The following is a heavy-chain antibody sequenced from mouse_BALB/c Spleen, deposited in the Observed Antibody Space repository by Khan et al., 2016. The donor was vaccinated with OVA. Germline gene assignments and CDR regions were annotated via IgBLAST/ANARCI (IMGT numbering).Heavy chain of an antibody. CDR2: ITPNNGGT. J-gene: IGHJ2*01. CDR3: TRGGHGSPFDY. V-gene: IGHV1-18*01. CDR1: GYTFTDYN. D-gene: IGHD1-1*01. Sequence: EVQLQQSGPELAKPGASVKIPCKASGYTFTDYNMDWVKQSHGKSLEWIGDITPNNGGTIYNQRFKGKATLTVDKSSSTAYMELRSLTSEDTAVYYCTRGGHGSPFDYWGQGTTLTVSS.